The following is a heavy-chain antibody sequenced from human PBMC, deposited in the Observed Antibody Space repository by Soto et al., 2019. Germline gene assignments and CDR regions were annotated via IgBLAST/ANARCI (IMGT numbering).Heavy chain of an antibody. D-gene: IGHD5-18*01. V-gene: IGHV3-23*01. CDR3: AKDIGEYSYGYVFSYYFDY. CDR2: ISGSGGST. Sequence: PGGSLRLSCAASGFTFSSYAMSWVRQAPGKGLEWVSAISGSGGSTYYADSVKGRFTISRDNSKNTLYLQMNSLRAEDTAVYYCAKDIGEYSYGYVFSYYFDYWGQGTLVTVSS. J-gene: IGHJ4*02. CDR1: GFTFSSYA.